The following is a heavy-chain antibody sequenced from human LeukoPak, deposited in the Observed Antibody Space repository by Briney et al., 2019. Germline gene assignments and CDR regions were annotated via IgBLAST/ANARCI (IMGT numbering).Heavy chain of an antibody. J-gene: IGHJ5*02. CDR3: ARRSLHTNSFWFDP. V-gene: IGHV5-51*01. CDR1: GYSFTNYW. CDR2: IYPGDSDT. Sequence: GESLKISCKGSGYSFTNYWIGWVRQMPGKGLECMGIIYPGDSDTRYSPSFQGQVTISADKSISTAYLQWSSLEASDTAMYYCARRSLHTNSFWFDPWGQGTLVTVSS. D-gene: IGHD6-6*01.